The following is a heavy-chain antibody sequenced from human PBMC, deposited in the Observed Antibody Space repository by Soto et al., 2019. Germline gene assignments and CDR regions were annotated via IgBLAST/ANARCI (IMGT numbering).Heavy chain of an antibody. D-gene: IGHD1-1*01. J-gene: IGHJ6*02. CDR1: GYTFTSYD. CDR3: ARGFQTDGKYYYYGMDV. CDR2: MNPNSGNT. V-gene: IGHV1-8*01. Sequence: ASVKVSCKASGYTFTSYDINWVRQATGQGLEWMGWMNPNSGNTGYAQKFQGRVTMTRNTSISTAYMELSSLRSEDTAVHYCARGFQTDGKYYYYGMDVWGQGTTVTVSS.